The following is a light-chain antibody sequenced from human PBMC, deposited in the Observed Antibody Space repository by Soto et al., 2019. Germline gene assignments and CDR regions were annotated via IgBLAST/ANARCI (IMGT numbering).Light chain of an antibody. Sequence: EIVLTQSPGTLFLSPGERATLSCRASQSVSSTYLGWYQQKPGQAPRLLISGASNRATGIPDRFSGSGSGTDFTLTISRLAPEDFAVYYCQQFGTIPFTFGTGTKVDV. CDR2: GAS. V-gene: IGKV3-20*01. J-gene: IGKJ3*01. CDR1: QSVSSTY. CDR3: QQFGTIPFT.